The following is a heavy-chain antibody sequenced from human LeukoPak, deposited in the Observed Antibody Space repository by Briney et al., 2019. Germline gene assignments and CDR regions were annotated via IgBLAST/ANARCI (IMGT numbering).Heavy chain of an antibody. J-gene: IGHJ5*02. CDR1: GFDLSTYE. CDR2: ITISGHTK. Sequence: GGSLRLSCAASGFDLSTYEMNWVRQAPGKGLEWIADITISGHTKNYADSVKGRFTISRDNARTSLYLQMNSLRVEDTGVYYCARGDPHADLWGQGTLVTVST. CDR3: ARGDPHADL. V-gene: IGHV3-48*03.